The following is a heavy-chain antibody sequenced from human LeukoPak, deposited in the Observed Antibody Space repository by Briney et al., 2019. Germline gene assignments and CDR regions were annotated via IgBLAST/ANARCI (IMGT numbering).Heavy chain of an antibody. D-gene: IGHD3-10*01. J-gene: IGHJ4*02. CDR3: ARAPRVRGVIIAFDY. CDR2: ISAYNGNT. Sequence: EASVKVSCKASGYTFTSYGISWVRRAPGQGLEWMGWISAYNGNTNYAQKLQGRVTMTTDTSTSTAYMELRSLRSDDTAVYYCARAPRVRGVIIAFDYWGQGTLVTVSS. V-gene: IGHV1-18*04. CDR1: GYTFTSYG.